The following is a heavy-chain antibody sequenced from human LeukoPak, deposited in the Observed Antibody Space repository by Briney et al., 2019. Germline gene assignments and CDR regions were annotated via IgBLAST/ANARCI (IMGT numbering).Heavy chain of an antibody. CDR3: ARDSSDVRDDYGDF. Sequence: GGSLRLSCAASGFTFSSYSMNWVRHAPGKGLKWVSYISSSSSTIYYADSVKGRFTISRDNAKNSLYLQMNSLRDEDTAVYYCARDSSDVRDDYGDFWGQGTLVTVSS. J-gene: IGHJ4*02. CDR2: ISSSSSTI. CDR1: GFTFSSYS. V-gene: IGHV3-48*02. D-gene: IGHD3-10*01.